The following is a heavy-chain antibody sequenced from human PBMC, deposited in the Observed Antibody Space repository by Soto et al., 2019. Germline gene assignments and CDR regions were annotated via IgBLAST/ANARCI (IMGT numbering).Heavy chain of an antibody. CDR3: ARDPWPWDILTGYSPAYNWFDP. D-gene: IGHD3-9*01. CDR2: ISYDGSNK. CDR1: GFTFSSYA. Sequence: GGSLRLSCAASGFTFSSYAMHWVRQAPGKGLEWVAVISYDGSNKYYADSVKGRFTISRDNSKNTLYLQMNSLRAEDTAVYYCARDPWPWDILTGYSPAYNWFDPWGQGTLVTVSS. V-gene: IGHV3-30-3*01. J-gene: IGHJ5*02.